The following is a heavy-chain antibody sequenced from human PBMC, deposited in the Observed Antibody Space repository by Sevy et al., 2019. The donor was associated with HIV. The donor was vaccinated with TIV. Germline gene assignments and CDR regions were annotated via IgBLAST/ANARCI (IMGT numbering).Heavy chain of an antibody. D-gene: IGHD3-10*01. CDR3: ARSQYYYHRAGPPGYYFDY. CDR1: GYSFTAYS. J-gene: IGHJ4*02. Sequence: ASVKVSCKTSGYSFTAYSIHWVRQAPGQGLEWMGWINPNSGGANYAQKFQDRVTLTRDTSINTAYMVLSSLRCDDTALYNCARSQYYYHRAGPPGYYFDYWAQGTLVTVSS. CDR2: INPNSGGA. V-gene: IGHV1-2*02.